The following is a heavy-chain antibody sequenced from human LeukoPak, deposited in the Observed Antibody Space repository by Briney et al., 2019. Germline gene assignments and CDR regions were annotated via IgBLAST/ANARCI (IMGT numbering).Heavy chain of an antibody. CDR1: GGTFSSYA. J-gene: IGHJ4*02. V-gene: IGHV1-69*05. CDR3: ARGVRYFGWLLRP. Sequence: ASVKVSCKASGGTFSSYAISWVRQAPGQGLEWMGGIIPIFGTANYAQKFQGRVTITTDESTSTAYMELSSLRSEDTAVYYCARGVRYFGWLLRPWGQGTLVTVSS. D-gene: IGHD3-9*01. CDR2: IIPIFGTA.